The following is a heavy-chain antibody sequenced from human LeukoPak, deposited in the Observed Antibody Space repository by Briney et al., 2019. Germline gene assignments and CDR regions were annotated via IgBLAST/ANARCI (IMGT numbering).Heavy chain of an antibody. Sequence: SETLSLTCTVSGASVSSYYWIWIRQPAGRGLEWIGRIDASGSANYNPSLKSRVTMSVDSSKNQFSLKLSSVTAADTAVYYCARHRWLHNQGLAFDIWGQGTMVTVSS. CDR2: IDASGSA. CDR3: ARHRWLHNQGLAFDI. D-gene: IGHD5-24*01. CDR1: GASVSSYY. J-gene: IGHJ3*02. V-gene: IGHV4-4*07.